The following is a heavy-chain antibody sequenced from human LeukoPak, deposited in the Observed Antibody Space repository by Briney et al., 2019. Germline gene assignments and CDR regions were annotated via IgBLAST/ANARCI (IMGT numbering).Heavy chain of an antibody. J-gene: IGHJ4*02. CDR2: IYPGDSDT. Sequence: GESLKISCKGSGYSFTSYWIGWVRQMPGKGLERMGIIYPGDSDTRYSPSFQGQVTISADKSISTAYLQWSSLKASDTAMYYCARWHWNDGLYFDYWGQGTLVTVSS. V-gene: IGHV5-51*01. CDR1: GYSFTSYW. CDR3: ARWHWNDGLYFDY. D-gene: IGHD1-1*01.